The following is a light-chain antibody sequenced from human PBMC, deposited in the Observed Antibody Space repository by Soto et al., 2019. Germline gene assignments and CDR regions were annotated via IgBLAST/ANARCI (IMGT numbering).Light chain of an antibody. Sequence: DIVMTQSQDPLAVSLGKRATINCKSGKSVLYSSNNKNYLAWYQQKPGQPPKLLIYWASSRESGVPDRFSGSGYGTDFTLTISSLQAEDVAVYYCQQYYSTPWTFGQGTKVEIK. CDR1: KSVLYSSNNKNY. CDR2: WAS. J-gene: IGKJ1*01. CDR3: QQYYSTPWT. V-gene: IGKV4-1*01.